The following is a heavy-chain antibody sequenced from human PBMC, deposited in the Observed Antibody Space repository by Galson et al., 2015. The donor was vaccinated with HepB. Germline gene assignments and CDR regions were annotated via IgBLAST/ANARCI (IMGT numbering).Heavy chain of an antibody. D-gene: IGHD3-22*01. CDR1: GFTFSSYA. CDR3: ARMHYYDSSGPDY. Sequence: SLRLSCAASGFTFSSYAMHWVRQAPGKGLEWVSYISSSSSYTNYADSVKGRFTISRDNAKNSLYLQMNSLRAEDTAVYYCARMHYYDSSGPDYWGQGTLVTVSS. J-gene: IGHJ4*02. V-gene: IGHV3-21*05. CDR2: ISSSSSYT.